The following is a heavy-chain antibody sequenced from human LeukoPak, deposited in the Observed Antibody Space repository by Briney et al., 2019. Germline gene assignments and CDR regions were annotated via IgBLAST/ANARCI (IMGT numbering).Heavy chain of an antibody. CDR1: GYTFTGYY. D-gene: IGHD3-10*01. Sequence: ASVKVSCKASGYTFTGYYMHWVRQAPGRGLEWMGWINPNSGGTNYAQKFQGRVTMTRDTSISTAYMELSRLRSDDTAVYYCARGPLSGSYYETWGKGTTVTISS. J-gene: IGHJ6*04. CDR3: ARGPLSGSYYET. V-gene: IGHV1-2*02. CDR2: INPNSGGT.